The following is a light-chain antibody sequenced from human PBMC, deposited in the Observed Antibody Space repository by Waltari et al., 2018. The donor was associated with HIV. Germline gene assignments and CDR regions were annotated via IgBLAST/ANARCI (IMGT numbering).Light chain of an antibody. CDR1: QSIGTD. CDR3: QQYHNWPPLT. CDR2: DAS. V-gene: IGKV3-15*01. J-gene: IGKJ3*01. Sequence: IFMTQSPVNVSLSPGERASFTCRTSQSIGTDLAWYQYRPGQAPRILIYDASTRAPGIAVRVSASGSGTDFTLFISGLHSDDCSTYFCQQYHNWPPLTFGPGTKMEIK.